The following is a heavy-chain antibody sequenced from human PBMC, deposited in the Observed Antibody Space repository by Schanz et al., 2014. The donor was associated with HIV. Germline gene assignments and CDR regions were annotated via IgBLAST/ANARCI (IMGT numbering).Heavy chain of an antibody. V-gene: IGHV3-33*02. CDR1: GFTFSNYA. D-gene: IGHD5-18*01. CDR2: MWYDESHK. J-gene: IGHJ4*02. Sequence: VQLVESGGGLVQPGGSLRLSCAASGFTFSNYAMHWVRQAPGKGLEWVAAMWYDESHKGYADSAKGRFTVSRDNSRNTLFLQMNSLTPEDTTVYYCARGGYNYGREGYFDYWGQGTLVTVSS. CDR3: ARGGYNYGREGYFDY.